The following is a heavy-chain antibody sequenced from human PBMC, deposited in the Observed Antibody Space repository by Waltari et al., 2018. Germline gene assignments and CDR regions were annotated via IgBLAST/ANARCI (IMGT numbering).Heavy chain of an antibody. J-gene: IGHJ4*02. CDR3: TRQYYDILTGYYLN. V-gene: IGHV3-73*01. D-gene: IGHD3-9*01. CDR1: GFTFSGSA. Sequence: EVQLVESGGGLVQPGGSLKLSCAASGFTFSGSAMHWVRQASGKGLEWVGRIRSKPNRYATAYAASLKGRFTISRDDSKNTAYLQMNSLKTEDTAVYYCTRQYYDILTGYYLNWGQGTLVTVSS. CDR2: IRSKPNRYAT.